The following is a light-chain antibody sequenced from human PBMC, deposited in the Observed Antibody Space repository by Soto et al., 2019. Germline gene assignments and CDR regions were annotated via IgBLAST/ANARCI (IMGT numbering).Light chain of an antibody. Sequence: QSALTQPPSASGSPGQSVTISCTGTPSDVGGSNSVSWHQQHPGKAPNLMIYDVHKRPSGVPDRFSGTKSGKTASLTVSGLQAADEAYYFCSSDEPRDVVFGGGTKLTVL. J-gene: IGLJ2*01. CDR3: SSDEPRDVV. CDR2: DVH. CDR1: PSDVGGSNS. V-gene: IGLV2-8*01.